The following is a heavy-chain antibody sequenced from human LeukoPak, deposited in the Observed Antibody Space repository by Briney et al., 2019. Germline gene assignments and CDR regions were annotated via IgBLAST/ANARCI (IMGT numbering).Heavy chain of an antibody. Sequence: GRSLRLSCAASGFTFSTYAMHWVRQAPGKGPEWVAVISFDGSTHYYADSVKGRFTISRDNSENTLYLQMNSLRAEDTAVYYCARDRKGSIAAAGTRDYWGQGTLVTVSS. CDR1: GFTFSTYA. V-gene: IGHV3-30*04. D-gene: IGHD6-13*01. CDR2: ISFDGSTH. CDR3: ARDRKGSIAAAGTRDY. J-gene: IGHJ4*02.